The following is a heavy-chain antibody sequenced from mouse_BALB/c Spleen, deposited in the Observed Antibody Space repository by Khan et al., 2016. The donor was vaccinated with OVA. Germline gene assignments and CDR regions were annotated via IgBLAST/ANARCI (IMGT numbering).Heavy chain of an antibody. D-gene: IGHD2-3*01. V-gene: IGHV1-9*01. Sequence: PCSSFNISFPSPFYTFLSYLLSLLNHIPLHCLDWIGEILPGSGITNYNEKFKGKATFTADTSSNTAYMQLSSLTSEDSAVYYCARRGDGYYFDYWGQGTTLTVSS. CDR2: ILPGSGIT. CDR1: FYTFLSYL. CDR3: ARRGDGYYFDY. J-gene: IGHJ2*01.